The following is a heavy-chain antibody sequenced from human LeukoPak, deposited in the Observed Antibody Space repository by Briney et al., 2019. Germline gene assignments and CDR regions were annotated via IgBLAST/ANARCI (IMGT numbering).Heavy chain of an antibody. CDR2: ISSSGSTI. CDR1: GFTSSDYY. V-gene: IGHV3-11*01. D-gene: IGHD4-17*01. J-gene: IGHJ6*03. Sequence: GGALRLSRAPSGFTSSDYYMSWIRPAPRQGLAWVSYISSSGSTIYYADSVKGRFTISRDNAKNSLYLQMNSLRAEDTAVYYCAGLTVTGAVYYYYMDVWGKGTTVTVSS. CDR3: AGLTVTGAVYYYYMDV.